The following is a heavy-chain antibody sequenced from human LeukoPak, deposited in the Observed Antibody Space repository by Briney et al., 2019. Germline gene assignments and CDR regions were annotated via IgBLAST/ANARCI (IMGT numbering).Heavy chain of an antibody. J-gene: IGHJ4*02. Sequence: GGSLRLSCAASGFTFNSYGMSWVRQAPGQGLEWVSGISGSAGTTYYADSVKGRFTISRDDSKNTLYLQMNSLRAGDTAVYYCAKDLRAHHSGWLDYWGQGTLVTVSS. CDR2: ISGSAGTT. CDR1: GFTFNSYG. V-gene: IGHV3-23*01. CDR3: AKDLRAHHSGWLDY. D-gene: IGHD6-19*01.